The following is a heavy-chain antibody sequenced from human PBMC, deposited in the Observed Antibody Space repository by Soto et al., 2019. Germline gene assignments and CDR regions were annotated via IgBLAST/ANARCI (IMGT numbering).Heavy chain of an antibody. CDR3: ARWLSSTSCYDY. CDR2: ISYDGSNK. Sequence: GGSLRLSCAASGFTFSSYAMHWVRQAPGKGLEWVAVISYDGSNKYYADSVKGRFTISRDNSKNTLYLQMNSLRAEDTAVYYCARWLSSTSCYDYWGQGTLVTVSS. D-gene: IGHD2-2*01. V-gene: IGHV3-30*04. CDR1: GFTFSSYA. J-gene: IGHJ4*02.